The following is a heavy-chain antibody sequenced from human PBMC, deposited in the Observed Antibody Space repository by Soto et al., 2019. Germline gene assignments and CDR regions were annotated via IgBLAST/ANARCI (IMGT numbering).Heavy chain of an antibody. Sequence: ASVKVSCKASGYTFTSYGISWVRQAPGQGLEWMGWFSAYNGNTNYAQKLQGRVTMTTDTSTSTAYMELRSLRSDDTAVYYCARVYYYDSSGYYYHFYYYYGMDVWGQGTTVTVSS. V-gene: IGHV1-18*01. J-gene: IGHJ6*02. CDR3: ARVYYYDSSGYYYHFYYYYGMDV. CDR2: FSAYNGNT. D-gene: IGHD3-22*01. CDR1: GYTFTSYG.